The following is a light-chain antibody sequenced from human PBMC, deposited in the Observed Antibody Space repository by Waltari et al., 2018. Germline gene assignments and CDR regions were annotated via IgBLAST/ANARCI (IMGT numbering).Light chain of an antibody. V-gene: IGLV2-8*01. CDR2: EFS. CDR1: SSDIGLNNY. Sequence: QSALTQPPSASGSPGQSVTISCTGTSSDIGLNNYVSWYHQHPGKAPKLIIYEFSNRPSGVPDRFSGSKSGNTASLTVSGLQPEDEADYYCTSNAGTTGVFGSGTKVTVL. J-gene: IGLJ1*01. CDR3: TSNAGTTGV.